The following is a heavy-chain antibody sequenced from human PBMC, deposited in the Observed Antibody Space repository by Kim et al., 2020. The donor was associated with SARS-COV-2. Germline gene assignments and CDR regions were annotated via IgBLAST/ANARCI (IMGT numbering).Heavy chain of an antibody. Sequence: SVKGRFTSSRDNAKNSLYLQMNSLRANDTAVYYCARDRMAAAGKEDGMDVWGQGTTVTVSS. V-gene: IGHV3-21*01. CDR3: ARDRMAAAGKEDGMDV. J-gene: IGHJ6*02. D-gene: IGHD6-13*01.